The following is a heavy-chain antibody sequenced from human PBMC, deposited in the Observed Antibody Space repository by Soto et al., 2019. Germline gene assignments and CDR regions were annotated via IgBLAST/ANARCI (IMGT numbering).Heavy chain of an antibody. CDR2: IWYDGSNK. D-gene: IGHD6-13*01. Sequence: GGSLRLSCAASGFTFSSYGMHWVRQAPGKGLEWVAVIWYDGSNKYYADSVKGRFTISRDNSKNTLYLQMNSLRAEDTAVYYCARDPGLAAAVFWFDPWGQGTLVTVSS. V-gene: IGHV3-33*01. CDR1: GFTFSSYG. CDR3: ARDPGLAAAVFWFDP. J-gene: IGHJ5*02.